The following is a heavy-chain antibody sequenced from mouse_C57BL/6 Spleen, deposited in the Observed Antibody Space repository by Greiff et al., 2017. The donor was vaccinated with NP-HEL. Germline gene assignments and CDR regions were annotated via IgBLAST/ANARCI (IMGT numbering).Heavy chain of an antibody. CDR1: GYTFTSYW. V-gene: IGHV1-61*01. CDR3: ARGGYSNRLDY. Sequence: QVQLQQPGAELVRPGSSVKLSCKASGYTFTSYWMDWVKQRPGQGLEWIGNIYPSDSETHYNQKFKDKATLTVDKSSSSAYMQLSSLTSEDSAVYYCARGGYSNRLDYWGQGTTLTVSS. J-gene: IGHJ2*01. D-gene: IGHD2-5*01. CDR2: IYPSDSET.